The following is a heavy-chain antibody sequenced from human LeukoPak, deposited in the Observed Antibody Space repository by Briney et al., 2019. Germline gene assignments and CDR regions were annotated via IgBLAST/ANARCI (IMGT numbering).Heavy chain of an antibody. CDR1: GFSFSSYE. Sequence: GGSLRLSCAASGFSFSSYEMNWVRQAPGKGLEWVSYMSSSGGTIYYADSVKGRFTISRDNGKNSLYLQMNTLRAEDTAVYYCARGMTGSYFGHFDYWGQGTLVTVSS. CDR3: ARGMTGSYFGHFDY. V-gene: IGHV3-48*03. D-gene: IGHD1-26*01. CDR2: MSSSGGTI. J-gene: IGHJ4*02.